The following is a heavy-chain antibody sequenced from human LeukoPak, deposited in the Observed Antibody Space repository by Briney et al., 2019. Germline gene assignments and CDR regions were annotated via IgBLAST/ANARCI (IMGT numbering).Heavy chain of an antibody. D-gene: IGHD2-15*01. CDR1: GFTFSSYA. J-gene: IGHJ4*02. CDR2: ISSDGGSP. CDR3: SREYWSGGRCQYYFDY. V-gene: IGHV3-64*01. Sequence: GESLRLSCAASGFTFSSYAMHWVRQAPGKGLEHVSGISSDGGSPFHVNSVKGRFTISRDNSKDTLYLQMGSLRAEDMAVYYCSREYWSGGRCQYYFDYWGQGTLVTVSS.